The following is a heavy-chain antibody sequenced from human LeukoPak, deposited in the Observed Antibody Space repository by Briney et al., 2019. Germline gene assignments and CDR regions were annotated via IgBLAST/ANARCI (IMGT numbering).Heavy chain of an antibody. CDR3: AKDQVSSGWYFSLAPGNYFDY. V-gene: IGHV3-15*01. CDR2: IKSKTDGGTT. CDR1: GFTFSNAW. D-gene: IGHD6-19*01. J-gene: IGHJ4*02. Sequence: GGSLRLSCAASGFTFSNAWMSWVRQAPGKGLEWVGRIKSKTDGGTTDYAAPVKGRFTISRDDSKNTLYLQMNSLRAEDTAVYYCAKDQVSSGWYFSLAPGNYFDYWGQGTLVTVSS.